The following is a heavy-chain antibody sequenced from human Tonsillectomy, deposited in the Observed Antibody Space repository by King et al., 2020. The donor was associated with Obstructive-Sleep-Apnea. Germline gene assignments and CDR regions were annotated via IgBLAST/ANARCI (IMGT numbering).Heavy chain of an antibody. D-gene: IGHD3-10*01. Sequence: VQLVESGGGLVQPGGSLRLSCAASGFTFRSYDMHWVRQATGKGLEWVSAIGIAGDTYYPGSVKGRFTISRENAKSSLYLQMNSLRAGDTAVYYCARGQGPDDYGSGTWNWFDPWGQGTLVTVSS. J-gene: IGHJ5*02. CDR3: ARGQGPDDYGSGTWNWFDP. CDR2: IGIAGDT. V-gene: IGHV3-13*04. CDR1: GFTFRSYD.